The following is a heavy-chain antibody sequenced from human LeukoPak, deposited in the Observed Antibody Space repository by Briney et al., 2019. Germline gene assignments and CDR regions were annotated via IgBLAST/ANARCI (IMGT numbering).Heavy chain of an antibody. D-gene: IGHD6-19*01. J-gene: IGHJ3*02. CDR2: IYHSGST. V-gene: IGHV4-4*02. CDR3: ARRYSSGWTDAFDI. Sequence: SGTLSLTCAVSGGSISSNTWWSWVRQPPGKGLEWIGEIYHSGSTNYNPSLKSRVTISLDTSKSQFSLRLTSVTAADTAVYYCARRYSSGWTDAFDIWGQGTMVTVSS. CDR1: GGSISSNTW.